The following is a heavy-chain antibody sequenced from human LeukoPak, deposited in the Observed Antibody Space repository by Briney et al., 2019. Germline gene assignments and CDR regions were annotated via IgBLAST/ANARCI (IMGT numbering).Heavy chain of an antibody. CDR3: ARGWMQLGLNPNWFDR. CDR2: MNPNSGNT. CDR1: GYTFTSYD. V-gene: IGHV1-8*01. Sequence: ASVKVSCKASGYTFTSYDINWVRQAPGQGLEWMGWMNPNSGNTVYAQKFQGRVTMTTNTSISTAYMELSSLRSEDTAVYYCARGWMQLGLNPNWFDRWGQGTLVTVSA. J-gene: IGHJ5*02. D-gene: IGHD5-18*01.